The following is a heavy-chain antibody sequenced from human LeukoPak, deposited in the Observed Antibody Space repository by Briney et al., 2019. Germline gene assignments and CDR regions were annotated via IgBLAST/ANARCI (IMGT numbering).Heavy chain of an antibody. CDR1: GLISTTHG. CDR3: ATTRPYGTTWDGALEF. V-gene: IGHV3-23*01. J-gene: IGHJ4*02. CDR2: LSAGGGGV. Sequence: GGSLRLSCRTSGLISTTHGMTWVRQAPWKGLEWVSTLSAGGGGVGYIDSVKGRFIISRDRSKSRVFLQRKRSRAEATALSSCATTRPYGTTWDGALEFWSQGILVTVSS. D-gene: IGHD1-14*01.